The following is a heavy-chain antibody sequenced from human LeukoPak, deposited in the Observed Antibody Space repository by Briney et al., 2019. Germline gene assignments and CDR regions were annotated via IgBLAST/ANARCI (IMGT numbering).Heavy chain of an antibody. D-gene: IGHD3-22*01. CDR1: GYTFTSYG. CDR2: ISAYNGNT. J-gene: IGHJ4*02. Sequence: ASVKVSRKASGYTFTSYGISWVRQAPGQGLEWMGWISAYNGNTNYAQKLQGRVTMTTDTSTSTAYMELRSLRSDDTAVYYCARDYGRYDSSGYYGNWGQGTLVTVSS. CDR3: ARDYGRYDSSGYYGN. V-gene: IGHV1-18*01.